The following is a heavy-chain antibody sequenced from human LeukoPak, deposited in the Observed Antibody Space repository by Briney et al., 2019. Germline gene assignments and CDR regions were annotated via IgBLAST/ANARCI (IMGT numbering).Heavy chain of an antibody. J-gene: IGHJ1*01. Sequence: GGSLRHSCTASGFSFSSYWMNWARQAPGKGLEWVANIKQDGSEKNYVDSVRGRFTISRDNAKNSLYLEVNSLRAEDTAVYYCGRLSRSLPEHWGQGTLVTVSS. CDR3: GRLSRSLPEH. V-gene: IGHV3-7*01. CDR2: IKQDGSEK. CDR1: GFSFSSYW.